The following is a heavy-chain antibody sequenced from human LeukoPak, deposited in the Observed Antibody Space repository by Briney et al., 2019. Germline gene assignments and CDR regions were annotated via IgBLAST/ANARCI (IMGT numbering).Heavy chain of an antibody. Sequence: GGSLRLSCAASGFTFSSYEMNWVRQAPGKGLEWGSYISSSGSTIYYADSVKGRFTISRDNAKISLYLQMNSLRAEDTAVYYCARDSAPYSGYDPTYYFDYWGQGTLVTVSS. V-gene: IGHV3-48*03. CDR2: ISSSGSTI. J-gene: IGHJ4*02. CDR3: ARDSAPYSGYDPTYYFDY. D-gene: IGHD5-12*01. CDR1: GFTFSSYE.